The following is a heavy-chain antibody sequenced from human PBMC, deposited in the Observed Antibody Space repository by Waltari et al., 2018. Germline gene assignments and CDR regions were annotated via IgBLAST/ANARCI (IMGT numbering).Heavy chain of an antibody. D-gene: IGHD2-15*01. CDR3: ARDWSGGHWFDP. CDR2: IYYSGST. V-gene: IGHV4-59*11. Sequence: QVQLQESGPGLVKPSETLSLTCTVPGGSISSHTWSWLRQPPGKGLEWIGYIYYSGSTNYNPSLKSRVTISVDTSKNQFSLKLSSVTAADTAVYYCARDWSGGHWFDPWGQGTLVTVSS. CDR1: GGSISSHT. J-gene: IGHJ5*02.